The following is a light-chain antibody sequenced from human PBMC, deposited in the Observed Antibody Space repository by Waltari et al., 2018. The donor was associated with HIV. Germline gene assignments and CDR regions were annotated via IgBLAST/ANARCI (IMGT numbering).Light chain of an antibody. CDR2: GKN. Sequence: SSELAQDPAVSVALGQTVRITCQGDSVRTYYASWYQQKPGQAPVLVFYGKNNWPSGIPDRFSGSSSGDTASLTITGAQAEDEADYYCNSRDTTGHWFFGGGTKVTVL. V-gene: IGLV3-19*01. CDR1: SVRTYY. J-gene: IGLJ3*02. CDR3: NSRDTTGHWF.